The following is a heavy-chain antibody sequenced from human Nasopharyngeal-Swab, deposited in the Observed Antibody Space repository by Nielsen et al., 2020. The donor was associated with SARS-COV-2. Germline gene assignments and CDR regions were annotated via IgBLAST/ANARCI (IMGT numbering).Heavy chain of an antibody. D-gene: IGHD3-10*01. Sequence: GGSLRLSCAASGFTFRKYAMQWVRQAPGKGLEWVAVISYDGSNKYYADSVKGRFTISRDNSKNTLYLQMNSLRAEDTAVYYCAKEYMVRGVSTYYFDYWGQGTLVTVSS. CDR3: AKEYMVRGVSTYYFDY. CDR2: ISYDGSNK. J-gene: IGHJ4*02. CDR1: GFTFRKYA. V-gene: IGHV3-30*18.